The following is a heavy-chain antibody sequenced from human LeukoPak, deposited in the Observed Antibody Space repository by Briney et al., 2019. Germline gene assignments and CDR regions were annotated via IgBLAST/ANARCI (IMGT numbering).Heavy chain of an antibody. J-gene: IGHJ4*02. CDR1: GGSISSYY. CDR2: IYYSGST. CDR3: ARDGGDYFDY. Sequence: SETLSLTCTVSGGSISSYYWSWIRPPPGKGLEWIGYIYYSGSTNYNPSLKSRVTISVDTSKNQFSLKLSSVTAADTAVYYCARDGGDYFDYWGQGTLVTVSS. V-gene: IGHV4-59*01. D-gene: IGHD3-16*01.